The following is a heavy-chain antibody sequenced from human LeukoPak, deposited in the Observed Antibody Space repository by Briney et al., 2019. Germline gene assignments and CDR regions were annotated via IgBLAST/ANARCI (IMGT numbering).Heavy chain of an antibody. CDR3: ARRGYSYALDAFDI. CDR1: GGSISSYY. D-gene: IGHD5-18*01. Sequence: PSETLSLTCTVSGGSISSYYWSWIRQPPGKGLEWIGYIYYSGSTNYNPSLKSRVTISVDTSKNQFSLKLSSVTAADTAVYYCARRGYSYALDAFDIWGQGTMVTVSS. J-gene: IGHJ3*02. CDR2: IYYSGST. V-gene: IGHV4-59*08.